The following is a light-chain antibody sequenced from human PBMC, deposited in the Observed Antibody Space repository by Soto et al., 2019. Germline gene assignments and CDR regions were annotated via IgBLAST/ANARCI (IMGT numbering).Light chain of an antibody. CDR2: KAS. Sequence: DIQMTQSPSTLSASVGDRVTITCRASETISTWLAWYQQKPGKAPNLLIYKASTLGSGVPSRFIGSGSGTEFTLTIRGLQADEFATYYCQQYKTYPGTFGPGTKVEIK. CDR3: QQYKTYPGT. CDR1: ETISTW. V-gene: IGKV1-5*03. J-gene: IGKJ1*01.